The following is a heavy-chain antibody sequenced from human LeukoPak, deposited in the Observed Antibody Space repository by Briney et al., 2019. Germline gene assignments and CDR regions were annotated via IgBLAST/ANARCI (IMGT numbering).Heavy chain of an antibody. D-gene: IGHD2-15*01. CDR2: ISDDGSKK. Sequence: GGSLRLSCAASGFTFSSCAMCWVRQAPGKGLEWVALISDDGSKKYYVDSAGRFTISRDNSKNTVYLQMNSLRVDDTAIYYCAREKCSGGTCYSTVDYWGQGTLVTVSS. J-gene: IGHJ4*02. CDR3: AREKCSGGTCYSTVDY. V-gene: IGHV3-30-3*01. CDR1: GFTFSSCA.